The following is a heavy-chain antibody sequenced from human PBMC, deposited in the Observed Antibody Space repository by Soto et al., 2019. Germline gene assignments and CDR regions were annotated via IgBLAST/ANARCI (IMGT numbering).Heavy chain of an antibody. J-gene: IGHJ6*02. CDR1: GYTFTSYG. Sequence: ASVKVSCKASGYTFTSYGISWVRQAPGQGLEWMGWISAYNGNTNYAQKLQGRVTMTTDTSTSTAYMELRSLRSDDTAVYYCARGVQLWSDEKYYYGMDVWGQGTTVTV. D-gene: IGHD5-18*01. CDR3: ARGVQLWSDEKYYYGMDV. V-gene: IGHV1-18*04. CDR2: ISAYNGNT.